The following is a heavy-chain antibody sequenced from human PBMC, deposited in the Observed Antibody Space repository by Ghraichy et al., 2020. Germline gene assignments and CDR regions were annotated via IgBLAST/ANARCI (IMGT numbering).Heavy chain of an antibody. J-gene: IGHJ4*02. CDR3: ARSVRYDYVWGSYRPDYFDY. D-gene: IGHD3-16*02. Sequence: SETLSLTCTVSGGSISSYYWSWIRQPPGKGLEWIGYIYTSGSTNYNPSLKSRVTISVDTSKNQFSLKLSSVTAADTAVYYCARSVRYDYVWGSYRPDYFDYWGQGTLVTVSS. CDR2: IYTSGST. CDR1: GGSISSYY. V-gene: IGHV4-4*09.